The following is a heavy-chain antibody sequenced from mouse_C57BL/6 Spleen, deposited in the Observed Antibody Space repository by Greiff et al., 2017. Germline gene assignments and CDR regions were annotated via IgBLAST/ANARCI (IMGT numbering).Heavy chain of an antibody. J-gene: IGHJ1*03. D-gene: IGHD3-3*01. Sequence: QVQLQQPGAELVKPGASVKMSCKASGYTFTSYWITWVKQRPGQGLEWIGDIYPGSGSTNYNEKFKSKATLTVDTSSSTAYMQLSSLTSEDSAVYYCARRGSLLGQRYFDVWGTGTTVTVSS. V-gene: IGHV1-55*01. CDR2: IYPGSGST. CDR3: ARRGSLLGQRYFDV. CDR1: GYTFTSYW.